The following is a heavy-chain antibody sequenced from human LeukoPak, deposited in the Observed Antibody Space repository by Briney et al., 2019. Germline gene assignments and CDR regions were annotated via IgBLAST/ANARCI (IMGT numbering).Heavy chain of an antibody. CDR3: AREAGYSSSWYRLDHYYGMDV. CDR2: INPSGGST. V-gene: IGHV1-46*01. Sequence: ASVEVSCKASGYTFTSYYMHWVRQAPGQGLERMGIINPSGGSTSYAQKFQGRVTMTRDTSTSTVYMELSSLRSEDTAVYYCAREAGYSSSWYRLDHYYGMDVWGQGTTVTVSS. D-gene: IGHD6-13*01. J-gene: IGHJ6*02. CDR1: GYTFTSYY.